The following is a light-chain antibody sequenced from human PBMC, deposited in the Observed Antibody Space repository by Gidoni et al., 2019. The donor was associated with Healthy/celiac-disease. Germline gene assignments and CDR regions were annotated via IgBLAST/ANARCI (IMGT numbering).Light chain of an antibody. CDR1: QSISRC. V-gene: IGKV1-5*03. CDR2: KAS. J-gene: IGKJ1*01. Sequence: DIQMTQSPSTLSASVGDRVTITCRASQSISRCLAWYQQKPGKAPKLLIYKASSLESGVPSIFSGSGSGTEFTLTISSLQHDDFATYYCQQDNSYSWTFGQGTKVEIK. CDR3: QQDNSYSWT.